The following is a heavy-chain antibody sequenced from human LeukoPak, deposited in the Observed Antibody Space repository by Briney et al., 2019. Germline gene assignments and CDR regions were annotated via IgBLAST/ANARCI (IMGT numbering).Heavy chain of an antibody. J-gene: IGHJ4*02. V-gene: IGHV3-15*01. CDR2: LKSKTDGGTT. CDR3: PTVRSYCSGGSCYKAFDY. Sequence: GGSLRLSCTTSAFTFSISPMIWVRQAPGKGLEWVSCLKSKTDGGTTDYAAPVKGRFTISRDDSKNTLYLQMNSLKTEDTAVYYCPTVRSYCSGGSCYKAFDYWGQGTLVTVSS. D-gene: IGHD2-15*01. CDR1: AFTFSISP.